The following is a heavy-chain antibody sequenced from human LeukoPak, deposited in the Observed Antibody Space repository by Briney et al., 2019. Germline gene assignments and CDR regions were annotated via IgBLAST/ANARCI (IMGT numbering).Heavy chain of an antibody. CDR3: AREYYFDNSGYYGVGDY. V-gene: IGHV1-2*02. CDR2: FNPNNGGT. J-gene: IGHJ4*02. D-gene: IGHD3-22*01. CDR1: GYTFTAYY. Sequence: GSVSPSPKASGYTFTAYYIHWVRQAPGQGLEWMGWFNPNNGGTNYVQEFQGRVTMTMDTSISTAYMELSRLRSDDTAVYYCAREYYFDNSGYYGVGDYWGQG.